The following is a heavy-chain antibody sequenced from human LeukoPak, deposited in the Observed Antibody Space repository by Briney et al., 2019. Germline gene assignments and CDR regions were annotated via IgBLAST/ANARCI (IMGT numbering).Heavy chain of an antibody. V-gene: IGHV3-21*01. J-gene: IGHJ4*02. CDR3: ARVWGGHDYAPLDY. CDR1: GFSFSSYS. Sequence: PGGSLRLSCAASGFSFSSYSMNWVRQAPGKGLEWVSSISTSSSYIYYADSVKGRFTISRDNAKNSLYLQMNSLRAEDTAVYYCARVWGGHDYAPLDYWGQGALVTVSS. CDR2: ISTSSSYI. D-gene: IGHD5-12*01.